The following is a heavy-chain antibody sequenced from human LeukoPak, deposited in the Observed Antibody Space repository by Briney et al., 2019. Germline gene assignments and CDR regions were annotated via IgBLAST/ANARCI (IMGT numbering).Heavy chain of an antibody. Sequence: GGSLRLSCAASGFTFSSYAMSWVRQAPGKGLEWVSAISGSGGSTYYADSVKGRFTISRDNSKNTLYLQTNSLRAEDTAVYYCAKGLLWFGESSYYYYGMDVWGQGTTVTVSS. CDR1: GFTFSSYA. CDR2: ISGSGGST. V-gene: IGHV3-23*01. D-gene: IGHD3-10*01. CDR3: AKGLLWFGESSYYYYGMDV. J-gene: IGHJ6*02.